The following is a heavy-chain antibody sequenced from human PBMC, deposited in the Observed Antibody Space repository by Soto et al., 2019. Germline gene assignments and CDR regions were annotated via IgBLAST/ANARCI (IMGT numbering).Heavy chain of an antibody. CDR2: IKQDGSEK. D-gene: IGHD6-13*01. Sequence: GGSLRLSCGASGFILCSYWMLWVRQAPGKGLEWVANIKQDGSEKYYVDSVKGRFTISRDNAKNSLYLQMNSLRAEDTAVYYCARDGGYSSRWYREYYFDYWGQGTLVTVSS. V-gene: IGHV3-7*01. CDR1: GFILCSYW. CDR3: ARDGGYSSRWYREYYFDY. J-gene: IGHJ4*02.